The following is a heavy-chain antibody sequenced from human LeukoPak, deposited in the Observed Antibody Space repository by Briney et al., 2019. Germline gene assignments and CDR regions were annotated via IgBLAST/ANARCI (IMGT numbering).Heavy chain of an antibody. J-gene: IGHJ4*02. D-gene: IGHD3-16*02. CDR3: ARDPRTSDYDYIWGSYRYIDSGYYFDY. CDR2: ISAYNGNT. CDR1: GYTFTSYG. V-gene: IGHV1-18*01. Sequence: ASVKVSCKASGYTFTSYGISWVRQAPGQGLEWMGWISAYNGNTNYAQKLQGRVTMTTDTSTSTAYMELRSLRSDDTAVYYCARDPRTSDYDYIWGSYRYIDSGYYFDYWGQGTLVTVSS.